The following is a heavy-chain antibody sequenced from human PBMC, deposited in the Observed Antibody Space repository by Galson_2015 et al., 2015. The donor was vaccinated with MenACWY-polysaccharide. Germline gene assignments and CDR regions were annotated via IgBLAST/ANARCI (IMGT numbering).Heavy chain of an antibody. CDR3: AADRYNWNYVDS. Sequence: SLRLSCAASGFTFDDYAMHWVRQAPGKGLEWVSLISGDGDTTYYADSVMGRFTISRDNSKKSLYLQMNSLRTEDTALYYCAADRYNWNYVDSWGQGTLVIVSS. D-gene: IGHD1-20*01. CDR1: GFTFDDYA. J-gene: IGHJ4*02. CDR2: ISGDGDTT. V-gene: IGHV3-43*02.